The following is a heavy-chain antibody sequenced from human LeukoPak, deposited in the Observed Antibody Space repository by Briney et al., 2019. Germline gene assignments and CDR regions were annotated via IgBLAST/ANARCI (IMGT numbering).Heavy chain of an antibody. Sequence: PGGSLRLSCAASGFTFSRNGMHWVCQAPAKGLEWVALIYYDGSNKYYVDSVKGRFTISRDNSKNMVYLQMHSLRAEDTAVYYCARDLLYSGSYSWYFDLWGRGTPVTVSS. J-gene: IGHJ2*01. V-gene: IGHV3-33*01. CDR2: IYYDGSNK. CDR3: ARDLLYSGSYSWYFDL. CDR1: GFTFSRNG. D-gene: IGHD1-26*01.